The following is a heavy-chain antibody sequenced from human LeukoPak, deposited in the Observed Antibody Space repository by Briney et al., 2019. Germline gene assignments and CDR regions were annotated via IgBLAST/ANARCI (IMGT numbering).Heavy chain of an antibody. Sequence: WGSLRLSCAASGFTFSSYSMNWVRQAPGRGLERVGRILSKSAGGTTDYAAPVKGRFTISRDDSKNTLYLQMNNLKIEDTGVYYCATPLTVTSESFDYWGQGTLVTVPS. V-gene: IGHV3-15*07. CDR2: ILSKSAGGTT. D-gene: IGHD4-17*01. CDR3: ATPLTVTSESFDY. CDR1: GFTFSSYS. J-gene: IGHJ4*02.